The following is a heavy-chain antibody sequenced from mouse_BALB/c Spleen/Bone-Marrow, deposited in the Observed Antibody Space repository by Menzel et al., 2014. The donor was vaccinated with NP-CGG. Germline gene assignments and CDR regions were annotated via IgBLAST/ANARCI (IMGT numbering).Heavy chain of an antibody. CDR3: ARDDPYGGYAMDY. CDR2: IWAGGST. CDR1: GFSLTSYG. Sequence: VKLVESGPGLVAPSQSLSITCTASGFSLTSYGVHWVRQPPGKGLEWLGVIWAGGSTNYNSALMSRLSISKDNSKSRVFLKMNSLQTDDTAMYYCARDDPYGGYAMDYWGQGTSVTVSS. V-gene: IGHV2-9*02. J-gene: IGHJ4*01. D-gene: IGHD1-1*01.